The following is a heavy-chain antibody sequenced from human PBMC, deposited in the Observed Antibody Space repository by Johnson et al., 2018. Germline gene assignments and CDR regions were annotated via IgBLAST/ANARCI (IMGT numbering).Heavy chain of an antibody. J-gene: IGHJ3*02. Sequence: VQLVQSGGGLVQPGGSLRLSCAASGFTFSSYDMHWVRQATGKGLEWVSAIGTAGDTYYPGSVKGRFTISRENAKNALYLQMNSLRAGDTAVYYWARGGHTFWGFARAFDIWGQGTMVTVSS. CDR3: ARGGHTFWGFARAFDI. V-gene: IGHV3-13*01. CDR2: IGTAGDT. CDR1: GFTFSSYD. D-gene: IGHD3-16*01.